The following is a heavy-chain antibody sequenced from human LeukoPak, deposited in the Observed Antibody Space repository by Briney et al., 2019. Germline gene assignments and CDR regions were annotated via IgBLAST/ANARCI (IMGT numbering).Heavy chain of an antibody. V-gene: IGHV1-18*01. CDR1: GYTCSSYG. CDR3: ARRGGSYSHSDF. Sequence: ASVKVSCKASGYTCSSYGIIWVRQAPGQGLQWMGWVSPFNGNTDYAPKLQGRVTMTTDTSTTTAYMELRSLLSDDTAVYYCARRGGSYSHSDFWGQGTLVTASS. J-gene: IGHJ4*02. CDR2: VSPFNGNT. D-gene: IGHD1-26*01.